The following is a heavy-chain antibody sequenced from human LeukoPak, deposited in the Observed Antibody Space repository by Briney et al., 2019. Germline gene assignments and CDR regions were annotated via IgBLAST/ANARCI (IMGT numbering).Heavy chain of an antibody. CDR2: IYYSGST. CDR1: VGSMISYN. J-gene: IGHJ3*02. CDR3: ARGLTGYSYSPDTFDI. D-gene: IGHD5-18*01. Sequence: SETLSLTCTFSVGSMISYNCYWIRNPQGQGRGGSGFIYYSGSTNYNPSLKSRVTVSVDRSKNQFSLKLTSVTAADTAVYYCARGLTGYSYSPDTFDIWGQGTMVTVSS. V-gene: IGHV4-59*13.